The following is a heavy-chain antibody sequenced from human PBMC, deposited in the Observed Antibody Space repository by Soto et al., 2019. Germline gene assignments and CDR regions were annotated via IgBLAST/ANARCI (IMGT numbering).Heavy chain of an antibody. CDR3: ARDSPDIVATFDY. CDR1: GGTFSSYT. Sequence: GASVKVSCKASGGTFSSYTISWVRQAPGQGLEWMGRIIPILGIANYAQKFQGRVTITADKSTSTAYMELSSLRSEDTAVYYCARDSPDIVATFDYWGQGTLVTVSS. CDR2: IIPILGIA. D-gene: IGHD5-12*01. J-gene: IGHJ4*02. V-gene: IGHV1-69*04.